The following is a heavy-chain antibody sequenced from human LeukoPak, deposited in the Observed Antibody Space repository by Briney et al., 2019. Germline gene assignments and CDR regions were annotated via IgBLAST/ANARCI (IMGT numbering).Heavy chain of an antibody. CDR3: ARGGSSWYNNWFDP. D-gene: IGHD6-13*01. CDR1: GGSFSGYY. Sequence: PSETLSLTCAVCGGSFSGYYWSWIRQPPGKGLEWIGEINHSGSTNYNPSLKSRVTISVDTSKNQFSLKLSSVTAADTAVYYCARGGSSWYNNWFDPWGQGTLVTVSS. CDR2: INHSGST. J-gene: IGHJ5*02. V-gene: IGHV4-34*01.